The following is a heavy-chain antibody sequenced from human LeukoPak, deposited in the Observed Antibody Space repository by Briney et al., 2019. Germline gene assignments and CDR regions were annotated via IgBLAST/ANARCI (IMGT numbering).Heavy chain of an antibody. CDR2: IGSGGSPI. D-gene: IGHD7-27*01. CDR1: GFTFSNYP. Sequence: PGGSLRLSCAASGFTFSNYPMNWVRQAPGKGLEWVSYIGSGGSPIYYADSVRGRFSISRDNAKNSLYLQMNSLRAEDTAVYYCAKARKLGITAFDIWGQGTMVTVSS. J-gene: IGHJ3*02. CDR3: AKARKLGITAFDI. V-gene: IGHV3-48*03.